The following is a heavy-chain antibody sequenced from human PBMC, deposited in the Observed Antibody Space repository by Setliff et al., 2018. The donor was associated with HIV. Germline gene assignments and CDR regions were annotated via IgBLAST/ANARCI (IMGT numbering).Heavy chain of an antibody. D-gene: IGHD2-21*02. V-gene: IGHV1-69*05. CDR2: IIPMYGVT. J-gene: IGHJ4*02. CDR3: ARQLAYCGGDCLDYSEAFDY. CDR1: GGTFSSYV. Sequence: SVKVSCKASGGTFSSYVISWVRQAPGQGPEWMGGIIPMYGVTNYAQKFQGRVTITTDESTSTAYMELSSLRSEDTAVYYCARQLAYCGGDCLDYSEAFDYWGQGTLVTVSS.